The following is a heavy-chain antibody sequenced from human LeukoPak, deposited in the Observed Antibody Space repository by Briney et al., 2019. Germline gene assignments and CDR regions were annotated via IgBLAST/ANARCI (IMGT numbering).Heavy chain of an antibody. J-gene: IGHJ4*02. CDR2: VYYSGTT. CDR1: GGSISSYY. V-gene: IGHV4-59*01. D-gene: IGHD4-17*01. CDR3: AKGREVKEYGDYVGY. Sequence: SETLSLTCTVSGGSISSYYWSWIRQSPGKGLEWIGYVYYSGTTNYNPSLKSRVTISVDTSKNQFSLKLSSVTAADTAVYYCAKGREVKEYGDYVGYWGQGTLVTVSS.